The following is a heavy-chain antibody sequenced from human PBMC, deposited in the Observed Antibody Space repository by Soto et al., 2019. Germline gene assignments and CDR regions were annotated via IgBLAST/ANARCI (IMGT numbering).Heavy chain of an antibody. V-gene: IGHV1-46*01. CDR1: GYTFTSYY. D-gene: IGHD3-10*01. Sequence: ASVKVSCKASGYTFTSYYMHWVRQAPGQGLEWMGIINPSGGSTSYAQKLQGRVTTTRDTSTSTVYMELSSLRSEDTAVYYCARDYPMAIDYWGQGTLVTVSS. CDR2: INPSGGST. CDR3: ARDYPMAIDY. J-gene: IGHJ4*02.